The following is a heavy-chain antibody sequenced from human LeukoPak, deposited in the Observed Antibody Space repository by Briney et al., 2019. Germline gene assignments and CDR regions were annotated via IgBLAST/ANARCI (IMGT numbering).Heavy chain of an antibody. J-gene: IGHJ3*02. Sequence: SETLSLTCAVYGGSFGGYYWSWIRQPPGKGLEWIGEISRGGSTNYNPSLKTRVTISLDTSRNQFSLKLSSVTAADTAVYFCARDPTTVTKGFDIWGQGTLVTVSS. CDR2: ISRGGST. V-gene: IGHV4-34*01. D-gene: IGHD4-17*01. CDR1: GGSFGGYY. CDR3: ARDPTTVTKGFDI.